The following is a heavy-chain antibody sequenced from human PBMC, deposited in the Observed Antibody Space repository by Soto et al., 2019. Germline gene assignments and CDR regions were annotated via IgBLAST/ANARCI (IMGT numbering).Heavy chain of an antibody. D-gene: IGHD3-16*01. CDR1: GFTFSSYS. V-gene: IGHV3-48*02. CDR2: ISSSSSTI. Sequence: GGSLRLSCAASGFTFSSYSMNWVRQAPGKGLEWVSYISSSSSTIYYTDSVKGRFTISRDNAKNSLYLQMNSLRDEDTAVYYCARDGRGAYYYYGMDVWGQGTTVTVSS. J-gene: IGHJ6*02. CDR3: ARDGRGAYYYYGMDV.